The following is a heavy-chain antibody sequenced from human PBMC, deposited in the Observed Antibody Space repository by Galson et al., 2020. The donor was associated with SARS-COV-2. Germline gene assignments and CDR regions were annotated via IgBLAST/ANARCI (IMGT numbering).Heavy chain of an antibody. Sequence: SQPLSPTCTISGGSIISGGYYWSWIRHRPGKGLEWIGYIYYSGSTFYNPSLKSRVTISVDTSKNQFSLRLSSVTAADTAVYFCARDQPGSGTLDYWGQGTLVTVSS. D-gene: IGHD1-1*01. CDR1: GGSIISGGYY. J-gene: IGHJ4*02. CDR3: ARDQPGSGTLDY. CDR2: IYYSGST. V-gene: IGHV4-31*03.